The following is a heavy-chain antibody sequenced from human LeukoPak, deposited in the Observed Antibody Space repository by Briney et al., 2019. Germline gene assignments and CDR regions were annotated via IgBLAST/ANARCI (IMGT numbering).Heavy chain of an antibody. CDR3: ASGRTDIVVVPATLRNYFFDY. D-gene: IGHD2-2*01. J-gene: IGHJ4*02. V-gene: IGHV1-8*01. CDR1: GYTFTSYD. Sequence: ASVKVSCKASGYTFTSYDINWVRQATGQGLEWMGWMNPNSGNTGYAQKFQGRVTMTRNTSISTAYMELSSLRSEGTAVYYCASGRTDIVVVPATLRNYFFDYWGQGTLVTVSS. CDR2: MNPNSGNT.